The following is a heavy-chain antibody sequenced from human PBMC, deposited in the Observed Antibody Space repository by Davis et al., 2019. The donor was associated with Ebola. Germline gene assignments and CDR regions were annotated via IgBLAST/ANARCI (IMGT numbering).Heavy chain of an antibody. J-gene: IGHJ4*02. CDR2: INHSGST. CDR1: GGSFSGYY. Sequence: SETLSLTCAVYGGSFSGYYWSWIRQPPGKGLEWIGEINHSGSTNYNPSLKSRVTISVDTSKNQFSLRLTSVTAADTGTYYCARKGVSGELDYWGRGSLVIVSS. CDR3: ARKGVSGELDY. D-gene: IGHD3-10*01. V-gene: IGHV4-34*01.